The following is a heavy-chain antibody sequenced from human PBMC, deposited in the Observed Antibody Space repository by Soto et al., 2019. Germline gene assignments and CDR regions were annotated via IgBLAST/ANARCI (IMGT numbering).Heavy chain of an antibody. Sequence: QVQLQESGPGLVKPSETLSLTCTVSGGSVSSGSYYWSWIRQPPGKGLEWIGYIYYSGSTNYNPSLKSRDTISVDTSKNQFSLKLSSVTAADTAVYYCARGPLVVVAATMAYYGMDVWGQGTTVTVSS. CDR3: ARGPLVVVAATMAYYGMDV. V-gene: IGHV4-61*01. J-gene: IGHJ6*02. CDR2: IYYSGST. CDR1: GGSVSSGSYY. D-gene: IGHD2-15*01.